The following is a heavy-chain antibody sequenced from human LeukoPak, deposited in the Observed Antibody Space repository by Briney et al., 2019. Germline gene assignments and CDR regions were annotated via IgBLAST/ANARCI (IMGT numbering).Heavy chain of an antibody. J-gene: IGHJ4*02. CDR2: IKEDGSEK. V-gene: IGHV3-7*01. CDR1: GFSFSAYW. CDR3: ARATYYDFWSGYQFYYLDY. Sequence: GGSLRLSRAASGFSFSAYWMSWVRQAPGKGLEWMAQIKEDGSEKYYVDSVKGRFTISRDNAKNSLYLQMNSLRAEDTAVYYCARATYYDFWSGYQFYYLDYWGQGTLVTVSS. D-gene: IGHD3-3*01.